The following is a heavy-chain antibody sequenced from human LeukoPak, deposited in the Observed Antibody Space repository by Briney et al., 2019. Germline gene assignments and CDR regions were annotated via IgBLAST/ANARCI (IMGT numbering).Heavy chain of an antibody. D-gene: IGHD3-22*01. CDR2: ISAYNGNT. Sequence: GASVKVSCKASGGTFSSYAISWVRQAPGQGLEWMGWISAYNGNTNYAQKLQGRVTMTTDTSTSTAYMELRSLRSDDTAVYYCAREGYYDSSGYSNTPPFDYWGQGTLVTVSS. V-gene: IGHV1-18*01. CDR3: AREGYYDSSGYSNTPPFDY. J-gene: IGHJ4*02. CDR1: GGTFSSYA.